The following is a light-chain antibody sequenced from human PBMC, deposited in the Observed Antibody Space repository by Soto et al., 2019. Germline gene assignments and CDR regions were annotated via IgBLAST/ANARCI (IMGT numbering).Light chain of an antibody. CDR2: GAS. J-gene: IGKJ1*01. CDR3: QQYHKWPLT. Sequence: EVVLTQSPGTLSLSPGERATLSCRASQSVSSSYLAWYQQKPGQAPRLLIQGASTRATGVSPTFTGSGSGTEFTLTISSLQSEDFAVYYCQQYHKWPLTFGQGTKVDIK. CDR1: QSVSSSY. V-gene: IGKV3-15*01.